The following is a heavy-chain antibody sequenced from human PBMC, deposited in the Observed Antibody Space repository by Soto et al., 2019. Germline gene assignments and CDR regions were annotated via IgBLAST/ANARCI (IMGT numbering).Heavy chain of an antibody. Sequence: SETLSLTCTVSGGSISSYYWSWIRQPPGKGLEWIGDIYYSGSTNYNPSLKSRVTISVDTSKNQFSLKLSSVTAADTAVYYCAGGSGSYYPLTAYFDYWGKGTLVTVSS. CDR2: IYYSGST. J-gene: IGHJ4*02. CDR3: AGGSGSYYPLTAYFDY. CDR1: GGSISSYY. D-gene: IGHD1-26*01. V-gene: IGHV4-59*01.